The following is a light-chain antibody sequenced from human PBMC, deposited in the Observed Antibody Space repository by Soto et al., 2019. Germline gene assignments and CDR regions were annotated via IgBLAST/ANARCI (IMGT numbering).Light chain of an antibody. Sequence: DIVLTQSPGTLSLSPGERVTLSCRASQSINNYLAWYQQKPGQAPRLLIYDASNRATGIPSRFSGRGSGTDFTLRISGLEPEDFATYYCQQRAGWPYTCGQGTRLEIK. CDR1: QSINNY. CDR3: QQRAGWPYT. J-gene: IGKJ2*01. CDR2: DAS. V-gene: IGKV3-11*01.